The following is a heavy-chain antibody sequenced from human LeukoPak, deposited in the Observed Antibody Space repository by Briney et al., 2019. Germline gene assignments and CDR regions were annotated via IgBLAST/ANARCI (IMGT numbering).Heavy chain of an antibody. Sequence: SVEVSCKASGGTFGSYAISWVRQAPGQGLEWMGRIIPILGIANYAQKFQGRVTITADRSTSTAYMELSSLRSEDTAVYYCAREAQYYDILTGYPSPFDYWGQGTLVTVSS. CDR3: AREAQYYDILTGYPSPFDY. V-gene: IGHV1-69*04. CDR2: IIPILGIA. CDR1: GGTFGSYA. J-gene: IGHJ4*02. D-gene: IGHD3-9*01.